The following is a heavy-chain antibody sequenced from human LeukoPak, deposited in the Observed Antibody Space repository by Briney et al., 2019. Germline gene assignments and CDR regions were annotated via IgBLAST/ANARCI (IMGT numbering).Heavy chain of an antibody. CDR3: AKGFRWFGELLYAFDY. V-gene: IGHV3-66*01. J-gene: IGHJ4*02. CDR1: GFTVSKNY. D-gene: IGHD3-10*01. Sequence: GGSLRLSCAASGFTVSKNYLSWVRQAPGKGLEWVSIIHTTGNTFYADSVKGRCTLSRDDSKNTLFLQVNSLRAEDTAVYYCAKGFRWFGELLYAFDYWGQGTLVTVSS. CDR2: IHTTGNT.